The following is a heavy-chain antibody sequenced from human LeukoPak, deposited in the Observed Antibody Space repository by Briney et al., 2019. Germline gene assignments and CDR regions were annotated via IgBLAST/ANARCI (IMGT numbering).Heavy chain of an antibody. CDR1: GFTFSSYA. CDR3: ARDGGDYYDSSGYPFHH. J-gene: IGHJ1*01. Sequence: PGGSLRLSCAASGFTFSSYAMSWVRQAPGKGLEWVSAISGSGGSTYYADSVKGRFTISRDNAKKSLYLQMNSLRAGDTAVYYCARDGGDYYDSSGYPFHHWGQGTLVTVSS. D-gene: IGHD3-22*01. V-gene: IGHV3-23*01. CDR2: ISGSGGST.